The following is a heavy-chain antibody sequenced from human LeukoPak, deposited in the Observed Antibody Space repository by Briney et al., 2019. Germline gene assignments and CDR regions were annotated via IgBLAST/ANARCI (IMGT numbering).Heavy chain of an antibody. V-gene: IGHV4-39*07. J-gene: IGHJ4*02. Sequence: SETLSLTCSVSGGSISSSSYYWGWIRQPPGKGLEWIGSIYYSGNTYNNPSLKSRVTISVDTSKNKFSLKLSSVTAADTAVYYCARVPISTTARGYFDYWGQGTLVTVSS. D-gene: IGHD4-17*01. CDR1: GGSISSSSYY. CDR2: IYYSGNT. CDR3: ARVPISTTARGYFDY.